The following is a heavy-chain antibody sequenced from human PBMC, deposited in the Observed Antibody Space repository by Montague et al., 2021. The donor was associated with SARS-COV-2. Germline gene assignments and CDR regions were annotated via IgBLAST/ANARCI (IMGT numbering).Heavy chain of an antibody. CDR2: IYASGGT. CDR1: GDSISSFY. D-gene: IGHD2-15*01. Sequence: SETLSLTCTVSGDSISSFYWNWIRQPAGKGLEWIGRIYASGGTNXNPSLKSRVTMSVVTSKNQFSLKLNSVTAADTAVYYCGRGVVAATPVVDYWGRGTLVTVSS. CDR3: GRGVVAATPVVDY. V-gene: IGHV4-4*07. J-gene: IGHJ4*02.